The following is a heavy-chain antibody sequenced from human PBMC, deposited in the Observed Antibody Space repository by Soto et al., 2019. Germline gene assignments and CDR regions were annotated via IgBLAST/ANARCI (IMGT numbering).Heavy chain of an antibody. CDR2: ITWNSGNI. V-gene: IGHV3-9*01. CDR3: AKDLLKGSRSSTYYHFYGLDV. CDR1: GFTFSSYS. J-gene: IGHJ6*02. D-gene: IGHD6-6*01. Sequence: EVQLVESGGGLVQPGGSLRLSCAASGFTFSSYSMNWVRQAPGKGLEWVSSITWNSGNIDYADSVRGRFTISRDNARDSLYLQMNTLTPEDTALYYCAKDLLKGSRSSTYYHFYGLDVWGQGTTVTVSS.